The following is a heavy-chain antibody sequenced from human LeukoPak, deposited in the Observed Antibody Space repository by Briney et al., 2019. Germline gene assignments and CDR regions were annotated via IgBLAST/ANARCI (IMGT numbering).Heavy chain of an antibody. D-gene: IGHD6-19*01. V-gene: IGHV1-2*06. CDR1: GYTFTDYY. Sequence: ASVKVSCKASGYTFTDYYIHWVRQAPGQGLEWMGRINPNGGATSYAQKFQGRVTMTSDTSISTAYMELSSLRSDDTAIYYCAKTTEGQWLVTDYWGQGTLVTVS. CDR3: AKTTEGQWLVTDY. CDR2: INPNGGAT. J-gene: IGHJ4*02.